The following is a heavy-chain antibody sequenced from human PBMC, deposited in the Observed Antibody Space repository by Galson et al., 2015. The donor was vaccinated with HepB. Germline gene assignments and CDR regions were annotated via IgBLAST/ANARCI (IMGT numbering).Heavy chain of an antibody. D-gene: IGHD6-19*01. CDR2: ISYDGSDK. V-gene: IGHV3-30*04. Sequence: SLRLSCAASGFTFNSYAMHWVRQAPGKGLEWVAVISYDGSDKYYTDSVKGRFTISRDNSKNTLYLQMNSLRAEDTAVYYCARDLGAMAGRISQAWGSYFDYWGQGTLVTVSS. J-gene: IGHJ4*02. CDR3: ARDLGAMAGRISQAWGSYFDY. CDR1: GFTFNSYA.